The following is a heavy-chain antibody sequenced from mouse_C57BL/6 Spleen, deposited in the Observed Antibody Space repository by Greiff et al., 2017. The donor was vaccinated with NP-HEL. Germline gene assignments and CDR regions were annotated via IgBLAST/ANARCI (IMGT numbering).Heavy chain of an antibody. CDR2: IDPSDSYT. D-gene: IGHD2-1*01. CDR1: GYTFTSYW. Sequence: QVQLQQPGAELVMPGASVKLSCKASGYTFTSYWMHWVKQRPGQGLEWIGEIDPSDSYTNYNPKFKGKATLTVDKSSSTAYMQLSSLTSEDSAVYYCATPYGNYGGFDYWGQGTTLTVSS. J-gene: IGHJ2*01. V-gene: IGHV1-69*01. CDR3: ATPYGNYGGFDY.